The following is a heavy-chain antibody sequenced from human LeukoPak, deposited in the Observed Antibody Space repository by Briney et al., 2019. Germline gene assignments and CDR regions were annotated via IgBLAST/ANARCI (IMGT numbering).Heavy chain of an antibody. CDR1: GYTFTSYG. V-gene: IGHV1-18*04. CDR2: ISAYNGNT. D-gene: IGHD6-13*01. CDR3: ARVRSSSLNYFDY. Sequence: ASVKVSCKASGYTFTSYGISWVRQAPGQGFEWMGWISAYNGNTNYAQKLQGRVTMTRDTSTSTVYMELSSLRSEDTAVYYCARVRSSSLNYFDYWGQGTLVTVSS. J-gene: IGHJ4*02.